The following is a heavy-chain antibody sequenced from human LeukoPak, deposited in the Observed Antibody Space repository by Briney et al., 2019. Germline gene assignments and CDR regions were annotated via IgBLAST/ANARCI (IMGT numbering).Heavy chain of an antibody. CDR1: GFTFSSYG. D-gene: IGHD6-13*01. J-gene: IGHJ4*02. CDR2: IWYDGSNK. Sequence: GGSLRLSCAASGFTFSSYGMHWVRRAPGKGLEWVAVIWYDGSNKYYADSVKGRFTISRDNSKNTLYLQMNSLRAEDTAVYYCARTHDSSSWKKTYYFDYWGQGTLVTVSS. V-gene: IGHV3-33*01. CDR3: ARTHDSSSWKKTYYFDY.